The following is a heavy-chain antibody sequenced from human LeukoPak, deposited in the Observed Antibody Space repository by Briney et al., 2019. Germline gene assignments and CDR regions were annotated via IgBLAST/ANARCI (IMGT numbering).Heavy chain of an antibody. J-gene: IGHJ5*02. V-gene: IGHV3-23*01. CDR3: EKPRGVGANWFDP. Sequence: PGGSLRLSCAASGFTFSRNGMSWVRQAPGKGLEWVSAISGSGGSTYYADSVKGRFTISRDNSKNTLYLQMNSLRAEDTAVYYCEKPRGVGANWFDPWGQGTLVTVSS. CDR2: ISGSGGST. D-gene: IGHD1-26*01. CDR1: GFTFSRNG.